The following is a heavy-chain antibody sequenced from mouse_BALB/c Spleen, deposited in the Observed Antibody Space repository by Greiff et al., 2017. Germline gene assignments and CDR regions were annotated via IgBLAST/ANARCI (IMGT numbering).Heavy chain of an antibody. CDR2: ISSGGSYT. CDR3: AREGNYDYDENAMDY. J-gene: IGHJ4*01. V-gene: IGHV5-9-4*01. Sequence: DVQLVESGGGLVKPGGSLKLSCAASGFTFSSYAMSWVRQSPEKRLEWVAEISSGGSYTYYPDTVTGRFTISRDNAKNTLSLEMSSLRSEDTAMYYCAREGNYDYDENAMDYWGQGTSVTVSA. D-gene: IGHD2-4*01. CDR1: GFTFSSYA.